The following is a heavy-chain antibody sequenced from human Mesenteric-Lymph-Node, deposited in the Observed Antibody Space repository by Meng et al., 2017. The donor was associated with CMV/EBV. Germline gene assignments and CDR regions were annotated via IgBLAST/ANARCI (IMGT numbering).Heavy chain of an antibody. Sequence: SETLSLTCTVSGGPISSYYWSWIRQPPGKGLEWIGYIYYSGSTNYNPSLKSRVTISVDTSKNQFSLKLSSVTAADTAVYYCARVIYDSSGLRSVDYWGQGTLVTVSS. CDR2: IYYSGST. CDR1: GGPISSYY. V-gene: IGHV4-59*01. J-gene: IGHJ4*02. CDR3: ARVIYDSSGLRSVDY. D-gene: IGHD3-22*01.